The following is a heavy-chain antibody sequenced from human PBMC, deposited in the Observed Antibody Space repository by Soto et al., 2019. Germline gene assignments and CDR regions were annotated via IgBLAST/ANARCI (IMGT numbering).Heavy chain of an antibody. V-gene: IGHV4-34*01. J-gene: IGHJ6*02. CDR2: INHSGST. CDR1: GGSFSGYY. CDR3: ARVRGIVLRFLEWLYYGMDV. Sequence: SETLSLTCAVYGGSFSGYYWSWIRQPPGNGLEWIGEINHSGSTNYNPSLKSRVTISVDTSKNQFSLKLSSVTAADTAVYYCARVRGIVLRFLEWLYYGMDVWGQGTTVAVSS. D-gene: IGHD3-3*01.